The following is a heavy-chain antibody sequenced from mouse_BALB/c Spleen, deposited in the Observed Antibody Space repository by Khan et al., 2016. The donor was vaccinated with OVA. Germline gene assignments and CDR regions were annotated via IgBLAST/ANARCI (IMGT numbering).Heavy chain of an antibody. V-gene: IGHV3-2*02. J-gene: IGHJ4*01. CDR3: ATKNYYGEGVDY. D-gene: IGHD1-2*01. Sequence: VQLKESGPGLVKPSQSLSLTCTVTGYSFTTNYVWDWIRQFPGNKLEWMGYISYSGSTSYNASLKSRISITRDTSKNQFFLQLNSVTSEDTATYYCATKNYYGEGVDYWGQGTSVTVSS. CDR1: GYSFTTNYV. CDR2: ISYSGST.